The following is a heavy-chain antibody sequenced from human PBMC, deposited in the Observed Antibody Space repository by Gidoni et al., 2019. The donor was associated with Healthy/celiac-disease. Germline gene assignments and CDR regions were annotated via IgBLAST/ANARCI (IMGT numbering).Heavy chain of an antibody. V-gene: IGHV3-49*05. CDR2: IRSKAYGGTT. CDR3: TRGLGYSYGYIDYYGMDV. CDR1: GFNFGDYA. J-gene: IGHJ6*02. Sequence: EVQLVESGGGLVKPGRSLRLSCTASGFNFGDYAMSWFRQAPGKGLEWVGFIRSKAYGGTTEYAASVKGRFTISRDDSKSIAYLQMNSLKTEDTAVYYCTRGLGYSYGYIDYYGMDVWGQGTTVTVSS. D-gene: IGHD5-18*01.